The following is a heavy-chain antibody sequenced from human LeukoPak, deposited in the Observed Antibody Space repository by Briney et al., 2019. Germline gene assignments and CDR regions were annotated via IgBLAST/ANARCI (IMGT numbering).Heavy chain of an antibody. J-gene: IGHJ4*02. V-gene: IGHV1-24*01. CDR3: AREDRYITMVRGVQKNFDY. CDR2: FDPEDGET. Sequence: GASVKVSCKVSGYTLTELSMHWVRQAPGKGLEWMGGFDPEDGETIYAQKFQGRVTMTRDTSISTAYMELSRLRSDDTAVYYCAREDRYITMVRGVQKNFDYWGQGTLVTVSS. D-gene: IGHD3-10*01. CDR1: GYTLTELS.